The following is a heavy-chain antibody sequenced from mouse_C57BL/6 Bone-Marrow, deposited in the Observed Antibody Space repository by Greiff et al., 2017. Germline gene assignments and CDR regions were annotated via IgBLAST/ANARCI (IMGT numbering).Heavy chain of an antibody. CDR3: ASSVIPVFVY. J-gene: IGHJ2*01. CDR1: GYTFTSYC. Sequence: QVHLVESGAELARPGASVKLSCKASGYTFTSYCISWVKQRTGQGLEWIGEIYPRSGNTYYNEKFKGKATLTADKSSSTAYMELRSLTSEDSAVYFCASSVIPVFVYWGQGFMLTVSS. CDR2: IYPRSGNT. D-gene: IGHD1-1*01. V-gene: IGHV1-81*01.